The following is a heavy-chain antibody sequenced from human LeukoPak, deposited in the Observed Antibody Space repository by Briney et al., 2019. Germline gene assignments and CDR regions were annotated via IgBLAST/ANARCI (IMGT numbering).Heavy chain of an antibody. CDR1: GFIFNNYW. CDR3: ATDRGWRTSGYYLYYFEY. D-gene: IGHD3-3*01. J-gene: IGHJ4*02. CDR2: IKHDGSEK. V-gene: IGHV3-7*01. Sequence: GGSLRLSCAASGFIFNNYWMTWVRQAPGKGLEWVASIKHDGSEKYYVDSVRGRFTISRDNTKNLLYLQMSSLRAEDTAVYYCATDRGWRTSGYYLYYFEYWGQGTLVTFSS.